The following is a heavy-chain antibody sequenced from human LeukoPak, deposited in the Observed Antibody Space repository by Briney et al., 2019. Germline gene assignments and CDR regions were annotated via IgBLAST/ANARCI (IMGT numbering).Heavy chain of an antibody. CDR2: INSDGINT. CDR3: ARDLGQYYDTSDNWFDP. V-gene: IGHV3-74*01. J-gene: IGHJ5*02. Sequence: GALRLACAASGFTFSSYGMSWVRPARGKGRVWVSRINSDGINTSYADSVKGRFTISRDNAKNTLNLQMNSLRAEDTAVYYCARDLGQYYDTSDNWFDPWGQGTLVTVSS. CDR1: GFTFSSYG. D-gene: IGHD3-22*01.